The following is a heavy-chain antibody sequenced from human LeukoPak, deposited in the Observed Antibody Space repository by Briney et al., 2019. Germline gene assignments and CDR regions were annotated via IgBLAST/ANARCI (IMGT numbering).Heavy chain of an antibody. V-gene: IGHV5-51*01. CDR2: NYPGDSDT. CDR3: ARHNRKGIQPIDY. Sequence: GESLKTSCKGSGYSFPSYWIDWVPQMPGKGPEWMGINYPGDSDTRYSASFQGQVTISADKSISTAYLQWSSLKASDTAMYYCARHNRKGIQPIDYASQATLVTASS. CDR1: GYSFPSYW. D-gene: IGHD5-18*01. J-gene: IGHJ4*02.